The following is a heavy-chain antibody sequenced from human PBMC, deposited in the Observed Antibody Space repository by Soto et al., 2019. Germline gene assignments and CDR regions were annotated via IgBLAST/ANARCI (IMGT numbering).Heavy chain of an antibody. J-gene: IGHJ4*02. V-gene: IGHV3-23*01. Sequence: PGGSLRLSCAASGFTFSSYAMHWVRQAPGKGLEWVSGFGVGGNYIYYADSVKGRFTISRDNSKNTLYLQMNSLRAEDTAVYYCAKDAISGNQVWDYFDYWGQGTPVTVYS. CDR1: GFTFSSYA. CDR3: AKDAISGNQVWDYFDY. D-gene: IGHD7-27*01. CDR2: FGVGGNYI.